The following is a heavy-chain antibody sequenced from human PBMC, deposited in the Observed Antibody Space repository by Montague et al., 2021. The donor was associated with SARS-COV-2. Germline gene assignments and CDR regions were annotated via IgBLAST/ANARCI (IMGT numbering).Heavy chain of an antibody. CDR2: IYYSGST. CDR3: ARGFDY. Sequence: SETLSLTCTVSGGSISNYYWSWIRQPAGKGLEWIGCIYYSGSTNYNPSLKSRVTISVDTSKNQFSLKLSSVTAADTAVYYCARGFDYWGQGTPVTVSS. V-gene: IGHV4-59*12. CDR1: GGSISNYY. J-gene: IGHJ4*01.